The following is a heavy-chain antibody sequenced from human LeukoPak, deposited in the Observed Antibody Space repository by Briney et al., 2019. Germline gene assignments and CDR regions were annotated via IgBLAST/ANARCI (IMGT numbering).Heavy chain of an antibody. Sequence: SETLSLTCAVYGGSFSGYYWSWVRQPPGKGLEWIGEINHSGSTNYNPSLKSRVTISVDTSKNQFSLKLSSVTAADTAVYYCARLVLMVYATIDYWGQGTLVTVSS. CDR3: ARLVLMVYATIDY. V-gene: IGHV4-34*01. CDR1: GGSFSGYY. D-gene: IGHD2-8*01. J-gene: IGHJ4*02. CDR2: INHSGST.